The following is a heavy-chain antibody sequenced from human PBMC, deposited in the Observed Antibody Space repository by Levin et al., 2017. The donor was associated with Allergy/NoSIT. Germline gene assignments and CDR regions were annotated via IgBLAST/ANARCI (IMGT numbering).Heavy chain of an antibody. CDR3: AKDTLYGSGSYYPGLGFDY. CDR1: GFTFSSYG. V-gene: IGHV3-30*18. CDR2: ISYDGSNK. D-gene: IGHD3-10*01. J-gene: IGHJ4*02. Sequence: GESLKISCAASGFTFSSYGMHWVRQAPGKGLEWVAVISYDGSNKYYADSVKGRFTISRDNSKNTLYLQMNSLRAEDTAVYYCAKDTLYGSGSYYPGLGFDYWGQGTLVTVSS.